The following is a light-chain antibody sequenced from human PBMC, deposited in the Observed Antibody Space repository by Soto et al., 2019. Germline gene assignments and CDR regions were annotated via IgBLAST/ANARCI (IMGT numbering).Light chain of an antibody. Sequence: QSVLTQPPSASASLGASVTLTCTLSSGYSNYRVDWYQQRPGKGPRFVMRVGTGGIVGSRGDGIPDRFSVLGSGLNRSLTIKNIQEEDESDYHCGADHGSGSNFVYVFGTGTKLTVL. V-gene: IGLV9-49*01. CDR2: VGTGGIVG. CDR1: SGYSNYR. CDR3: GADHGSGSNFVYV. J-gene: IGLJ1*01.